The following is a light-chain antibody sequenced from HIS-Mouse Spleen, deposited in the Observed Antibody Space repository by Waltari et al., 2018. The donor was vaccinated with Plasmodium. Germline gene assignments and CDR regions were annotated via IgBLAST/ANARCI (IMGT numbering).Light chain of an antibody. CDR2: AAS. CDR3: QQYYSYPYT. J-gene: IGKJ2*01. Sequence: AIRMTQSPSSFSASTGDSVTITCRASHGISSYLAWYQQKPGKAPKLLIYAASTLQSGVPSRFSGSGSGTDFTLTISCLQSEDFATYYCQQYYSYPYTFGQGTKLEIK. CDR1: HGISSY. V-gene: IGKV1-8*01.